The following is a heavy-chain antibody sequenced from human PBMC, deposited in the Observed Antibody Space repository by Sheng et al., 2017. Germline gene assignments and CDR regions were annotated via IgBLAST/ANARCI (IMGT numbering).Heavy chain of an antibody. CDR3: TTLPFQAGWLFHFDY. J-gene: IGHJ4*02. CDR1: GFTFNDVW. V-gene: IGHV3-15*01. Sequence: EVQLVESGGGLVKPGGSLRLSCAVSGFTFNDVWMSWVRQAPGKGLEWVGRIKSKSDGWPTDYAAPVKGRFIISRDDSKNTLYLQMNSLKTEDTAVYYCTTLPFQAGWLFHFDYWGQGTQVTVSS. D-gene: IGHD3-22*01. CDR2: IKSKSDGWPT.